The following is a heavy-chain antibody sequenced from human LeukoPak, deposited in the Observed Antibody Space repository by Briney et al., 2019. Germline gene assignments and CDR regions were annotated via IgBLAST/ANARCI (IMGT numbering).Heavy chain of an antibody. CDR2: IYYSGST. CDR3: TRRRQLVGHFDY. J-gene: IGHJ4*02. D-gene: IGHD6-13*01. V-gene: IGHV4-39*01. Sequence: SETLSLTCTVSGGSISSSSYYWGWIRQPPGKGLEWIGSIYYSGSTYYNPSLKSRVTISVDTSKNQFSLKLSSVTAADTAVYYCTRRRQLVGHFDYWGQGTLVTVSP. CDR1: GGSISSSSYY.